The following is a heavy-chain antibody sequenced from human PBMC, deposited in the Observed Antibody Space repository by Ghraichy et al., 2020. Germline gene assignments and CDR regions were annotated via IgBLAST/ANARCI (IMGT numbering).Heavy chain of an antibody. CDR1: GGSFSGYY. V-gene: IGHV4-34*01. CDR3: ARCLFPNLNTSGSRGVDYYYYMDV. D-gene: IGHD6-19*01. CDR2: INHSGST. J-gene: IGHJ6*03. Sequence: SETLSLTCAVYGGSFSGYYWSWIRQPPGKGLEWIGEINHSGSTNYNPSLKSRVTISVDTSKNQFSLKLSSVTAADTAVYYCARCLFPNLNTSGSRGVDYYYYMDVWGKGTTVTVSS.